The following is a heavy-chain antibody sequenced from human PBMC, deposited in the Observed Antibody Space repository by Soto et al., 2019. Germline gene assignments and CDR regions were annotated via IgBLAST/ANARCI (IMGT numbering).Heavy chain of an antibody. J-gene: IGHJ6*02. V-gene: IGHV4-4*02. D-gene: IGHD3-10*01. CDR2: LFYSGST. CDR1: GGSLSSSNW. Sequence: PSETLSLTCAVSGGSLSSSNWWSWVRQPPGQTLEWLGELFYSGSTKYNPSLSSRVTISADQSNNVFSLRLTSVTAADTALYYCAKDIGSLLLWFGETPGYYYYGMDVWGQGTTVTVSS. CDR3: AKDIGSLLLWFGETPGYYYYGMDV.